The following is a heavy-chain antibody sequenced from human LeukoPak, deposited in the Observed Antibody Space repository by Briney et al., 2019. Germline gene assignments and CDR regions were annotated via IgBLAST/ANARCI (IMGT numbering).Heavy chain of an antibody. CDR3: ARVIYSGYYMDV. J-gene: IGHJ6*03. CDR2: IIPIFGTA. D-gene: IGHD3-10*02. V-gene: IGHV1-69*06. Sequence: SVKVSCKASGYTFIDYYMHWVRQAPGQGLEWMGGIIPIFGTANYAQKFQGRVTITADKSTSTAYMELSSLRSEDTAVYYCARVIYSGYYMDVWGKGTTVTVSS. CDR1: GYTFIDYY.